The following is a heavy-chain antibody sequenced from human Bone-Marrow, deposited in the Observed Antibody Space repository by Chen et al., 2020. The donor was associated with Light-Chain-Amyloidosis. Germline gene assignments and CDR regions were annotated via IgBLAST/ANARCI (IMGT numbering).Heavy chain of an antibody. J-gene: IGHJ4*02. Sequence: EVKKPGESLKISCKGSGYNFPNYWIGWVRQMPGKVLEWMGVIYPHDSDARYSPSFVGQVTISADKSITTAYLQWRSLKASDTAMYYCARRRDGYNFDYWGQGTLVTVSS. CDR1: GYNFPNYW. CDR2: IYPHDSDA. V-gene: IGHV5-51*01. CDR3: ARRRDGYNFDY. D-gene: IGHD5-12*01.